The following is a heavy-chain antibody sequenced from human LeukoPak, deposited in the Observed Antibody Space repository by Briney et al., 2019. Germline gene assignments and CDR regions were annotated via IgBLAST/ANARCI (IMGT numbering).Heavy chain of an antibody. CDR2: ISSSSSYI. CDR1: GLTFSSYS. Sequence: GGSLRLSCAASGLTFSSYSMNWVRQAPGKGLEWVSSISSSSSYIYYADSVKGRFTISRDNAKNSLYLQMNSLRAEDTAVYYCAREVSSRYYYDSSGYYDYWGQGTLVTVSS. D-gene: IGHD3-22*01. V-gene: IGHV3-21*01. J-gene: IGHJ4*02. CDR3: AREVSSRYYYDSSGYYDY.